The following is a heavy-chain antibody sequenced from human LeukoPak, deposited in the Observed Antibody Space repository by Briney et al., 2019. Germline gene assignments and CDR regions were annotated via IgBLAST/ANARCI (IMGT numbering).Heavy chain of an antibody. CDR3: ARAPLPYSSYFDY. V-gene: IGHV3-23*01. CDR2: ISGSGGST. CDR1: GFTFSSYA. Sequence: PGGSLRLSCAASGFTFSSYAMSWVRQAPGKGLEWVSAISGSGGSTYYADSVKDRFTISRDNSKNTLYLQMNSLRAEDTAVYYCARAPLPYSSYFDYWGQGTLVTVSS. J-gene: IGHJ4*02. D-gene: IGHD6-19*01.